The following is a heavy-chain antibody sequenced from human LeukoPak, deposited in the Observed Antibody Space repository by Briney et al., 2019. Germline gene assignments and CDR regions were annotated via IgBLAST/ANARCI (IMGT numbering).Heavy chain of an antibody. Sequence: GESLKISCKGSGYSFTSYWIGWVRQMPGKGLEWMGIIYPGDSDTRYSPSFQGQVTISADKSISTAYLQWSSLKASDTAMYYCARLRRGCSSTSCSFDYWGQGTLVTVSS. CDR1: GYSFTSYW. V-gene: IGHV5-51*01. J-gene: IGHJ4*02. D-gene: IGHD2-2*01. CDR2: IYPGDSDT. CDR3: ARLRRGCSSTSCSFDY.